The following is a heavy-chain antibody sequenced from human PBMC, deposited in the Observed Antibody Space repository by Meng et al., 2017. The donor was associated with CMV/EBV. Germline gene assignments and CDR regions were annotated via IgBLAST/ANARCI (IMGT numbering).Heavy chain of an antibody. Sequence: GESLKISCAASGFTFSSYWMSWVRQAPGKGLEWVANTRQDGREKYYVDSVKGRFTVSRDNAKNSLFLQMNSLRAEDTAVYYCSRLNYGNSIEYFDHWGQGTQVTVSS. CDR2: TRQDGREK. D-gene: IGHD2/OR15-2a*01. CDR1: GFTFSSYW. V-gene: IGHV3-7*01. J-gene: IGHJ4*02. CDR3: SRLNYGNSIEYFDH.